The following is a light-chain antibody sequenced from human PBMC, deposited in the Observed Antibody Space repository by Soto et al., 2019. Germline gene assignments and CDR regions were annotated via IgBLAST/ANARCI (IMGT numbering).Light chain of an antibody. Sequence: IQLTQSPSSLSASVGDRVTITCRASQGISSSLAWYQQQPGKAPKLLIYAASTLQSGVPSRFSGSGSGTDFTLTISSLQPEDFATYYCQQSSSTPQTFGGGTKVDIK. V-gene: IGKV1-9*01. J-gene: IGKJ4*01. CDR2: AAS. CDR1: QGISSS. CDR3: QQSSSTPQT.